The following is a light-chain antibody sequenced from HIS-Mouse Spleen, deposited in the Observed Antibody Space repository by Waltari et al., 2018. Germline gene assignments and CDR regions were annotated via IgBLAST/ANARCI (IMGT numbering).Light chain of an antibody. CDR3: QQSGT. CDR1: QSISSW. Sequence: DIQMTQSPSTLSASVGDRVTITCRASQSISSWLAWYQQKPGRAPKLLIYKASSLESGVPSRFSGSGSGTEFTLTSSSLQPDDFATYYCQQSGTFGQGTKVEIK. J-gene: IGKJ1*01. CDR2: KAS. V-gene: IGKV1-5*03.